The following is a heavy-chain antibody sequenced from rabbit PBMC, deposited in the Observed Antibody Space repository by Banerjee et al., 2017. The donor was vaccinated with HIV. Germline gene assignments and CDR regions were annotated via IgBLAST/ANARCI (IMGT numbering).Heavy chain of an antibody. Sequence: QQQLEESGGDLVKPGASLTLTCKASGLDFSSSYWICWVRQAPGKGLEWIACIITGDGRTDYASWAKGRFTISKTSSTTVTLQMTSLTAADTATYFCARVYHHTTNWDLWGPGTLVTVS. J-gene: IGHJ6*01. CDR2: IITGDGRT. V-gene: IGHV1S45*01. CDR1: GLDFSSSYW. CDR3: ARVYHHTTNWDL. D-gene: IGHD1-1*01.